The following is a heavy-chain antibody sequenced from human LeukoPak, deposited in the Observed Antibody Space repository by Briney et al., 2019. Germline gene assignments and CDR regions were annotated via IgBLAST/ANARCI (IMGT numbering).Heavy chain of an antibody. V-gene: IGHV3-23*01. Sequence: GGSLRLSCVASGFAFSNYAMSWVRQAPGKGLEWVSGISGSGDSTYYADSVKGRFTISRDNSKNTLYLQMNSLRAEDTAVYFDYYYGMDVWGQGTTVTVS. J-gene: IGHJ6*02. CDR1: GFAFSNYA. CDR2: ISGSGDST. CDR3: YYYGMDV.